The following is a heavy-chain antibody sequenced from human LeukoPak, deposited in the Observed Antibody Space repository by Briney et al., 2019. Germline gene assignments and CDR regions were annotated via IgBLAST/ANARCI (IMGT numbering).Heavy chain of an antibody. CDR1: GGSISSGGYY. J-gene: IGHJ6*02. V-gene: IGHV4-31*03. D-gene: IGHD3-9*01. Sequence: SQTLSLTCTVSGGSISSGGYYWSWIRQHPGKGLEWIGYIYYSGSTYYNPSLKSRVTISVDTSKNQFSLKLSSVTAADTAVYYCARALDYDILTGYYHFYGMDVWGQGTTVTVSS. CDR2: IYYSGST. CDR3: ARALDYDILTGYYHFYGMDV.